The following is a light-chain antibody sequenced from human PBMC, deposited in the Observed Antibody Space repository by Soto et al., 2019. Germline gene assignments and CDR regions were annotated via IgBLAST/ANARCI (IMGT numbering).Light chain of an antibody. J-gene: IGLJ3*02. Sequence: QSVLTQPPSVSAAPGQKVTISCSGSSSNIGSDFVSWYQHLPGTAPQLLIYENNKRPSGIPDRFSGSKSATSATLGITGLQTGDEADYYCAAWDTSLSGGVFGGGTKLTVL. CDR1: SSNIGSDF. CDR2: ENN. V-gene: IGLV1-51*02. CDR3: AAWDTSLSGGV.